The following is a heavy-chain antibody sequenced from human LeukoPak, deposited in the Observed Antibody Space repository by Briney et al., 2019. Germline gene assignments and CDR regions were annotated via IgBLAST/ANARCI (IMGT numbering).Heavy chain of an antibody. J-gene: IGHJ4*02. CDR3: AKDGSVAVAGTGSRPFDY. V-gene: IGHV3-23*01. CDR2: ISGTGGST. D-gene: IGHD6-19*01. CDR1: GDSINSLD. Sequence: PSETLSLTCTVSGDSINSLDLWSWVRQAPGKGLEWVSGISGTGGSTYYADSVRGRFTISRDSSKNTLYLQMNSLRAEDTAVYYCAKDGSVAVAGTGSRPFDYWGQGTLVTVSS.